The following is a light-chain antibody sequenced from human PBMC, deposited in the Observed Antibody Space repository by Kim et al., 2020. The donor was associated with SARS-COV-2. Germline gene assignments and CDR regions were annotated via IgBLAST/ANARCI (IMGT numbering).Light chain of an antibody. J-gene: IGLJ3*02. V-gene: IGLV3-21*04. CDR3: QVWDSSSDHWV. CDR2: YDS. CDR1: NIGSKS. Sequence: SYELTQPPSASVAPGKTARITCGGNNIGSKSVHWYQQKPGQAPVLVSYYDSDRPSGIPERFSGSNSGNTATLTISRVEAGDEADYYCQVWDSSSDHWVFGGGTQLTVL.